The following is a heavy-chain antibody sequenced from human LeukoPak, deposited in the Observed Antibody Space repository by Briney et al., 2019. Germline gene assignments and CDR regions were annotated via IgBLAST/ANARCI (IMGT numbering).Heavy chain of an antibody. CDR3: ARDPCSGGSCYTDY. V-gene: IGHV1-69*04. CDR1: GGTFSSYA. Sequence: SVKVSCKASGGTFSSYAISWVRQAPGQGLEWMGRIIPILGIANYAQKFQGRVTITADKSTSTAYMELSSLRSEDTAVYYRARDPCSGGSCYTDYWGQGTLVTVSS. J-gene: IGHJ4*02. D-gene: IGHD2-15*01. CDR2: IIPILGIA.